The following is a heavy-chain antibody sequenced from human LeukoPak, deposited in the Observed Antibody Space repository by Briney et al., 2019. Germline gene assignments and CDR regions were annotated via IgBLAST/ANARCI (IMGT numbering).Heavy chain of an antibody. D-gene: IGHD6-13*01. Sequence: SETLSLTCTVSGGSISSHYWSWIRQPPGKGLEWIGYIYYSGSTNYNPSLKSRVTISVDTSKNQFSLKLSSVTAADTAVYYCARDLAAGYFDYWGQGTLVTVSS. V-gene: IGHV4-59*11. CDR3: ARDLAAGYFDY. J-gene: IGHJ4*02. CDR1: GGSISSHY. CDR2: IYYSGST.